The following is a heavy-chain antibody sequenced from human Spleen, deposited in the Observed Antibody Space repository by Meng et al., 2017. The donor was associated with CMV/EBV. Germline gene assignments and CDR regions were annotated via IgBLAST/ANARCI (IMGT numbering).Heavy chain of an antibody. J-gene: IGHJ4*02. CDR3: ARQWDYGYNSLDF. CDR1: GFTFSSYW. D-gene: IGHD1-20*01. CDR2: INSDGSST. V-gene: IGHV3-74*01. Sequence: GESLKISCAASGFTFSSYWMHWVRQAPGKGLVWVSRINSDGSSTSSADSVKGRFTISRDNAKNSLFLQLNSLRAGDTGVYYCARQWDYGYNSLDFWGQGTLVTVSS.